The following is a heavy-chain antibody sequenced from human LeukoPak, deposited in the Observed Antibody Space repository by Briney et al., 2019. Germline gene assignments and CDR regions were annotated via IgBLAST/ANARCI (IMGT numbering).Heavy chain of an antibody. D-gene: IGHD4-11*01. CDR3: ARQRLGYSSPLFDY. V-gene: IGHV4-59*08. J-gene: IGHJ4*02. CDR1: GGSISSHY. Sequence: SETLSLTCTVSGGSISSHYWSWIRQPPGKGLECIGYIYYSGSTNYNPSLKSRVTISVDTSKNQFSLKLSSVTAADTAVYYCARQRLGYSSPLFDYWGQGTLSTVSS. CDR2: IYYSGST.